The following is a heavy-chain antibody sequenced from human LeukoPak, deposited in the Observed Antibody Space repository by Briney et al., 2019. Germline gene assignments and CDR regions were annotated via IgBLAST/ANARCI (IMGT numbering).Heavy chain of an antibody. Sequence: SETLSLTCTVSGGSISSYYWSWIRQPPGKGLEWIGYIYYSGSTNYNPSLKSRVTISVDTSKNQFSLKLSSVTAADTAVYYCARRGVTGWFDPWGQGTLVTVSS. CDR1: GGSISSYY. J-gene: IGHJ5*02. CDR3: ARRGVTGWFDP. D-gene: IGHD3-10*01. CDR2: IYYSGST. V-gene: IGHV4-59*08.